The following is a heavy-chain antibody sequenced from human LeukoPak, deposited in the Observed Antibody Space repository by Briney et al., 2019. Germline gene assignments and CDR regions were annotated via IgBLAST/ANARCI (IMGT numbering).Heavy chain of an antibody. J-gene: IGHJ2*01. V-gene: IGHV4-34*01. CDR1: GGSFSGYY. CDR2: INHSGST. D-gene: IGHD3-9*01. Sequence: SETLSLTCAVYGGSFSGYYWSWIRQPPGKGLEWIGEINHSGSTNYNPSLKSRVTISVDTSKNQFSLKLSSVTAADTAVYYCARHEGDILTAEWYFDLWGRGTLVTVSS. CDR3: ARHEGDILTAEWYFDL.